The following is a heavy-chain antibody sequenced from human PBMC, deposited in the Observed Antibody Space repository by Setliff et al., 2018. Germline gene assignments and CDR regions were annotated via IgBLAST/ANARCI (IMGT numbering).Heavy chain of an antibody. D-gene: IGHD2-15*01. J-gene: IGHJ4*01. CDR1: DDSFTSSRYY. CDR2: ISYGGTP. CDR3: VRPGGTTVVARHFDY. V-gene: IGHV4-39*01. Sequence: PSETLSLTCTVSDDSFTSSRYYWGWIRQAPGSGLEWIGSISYGGTPYYNASVEGRVTISIDTSRNQFSLELRSVTVADTATYYCVRPGGTTVVARHFDYWGSGILVTVSS.